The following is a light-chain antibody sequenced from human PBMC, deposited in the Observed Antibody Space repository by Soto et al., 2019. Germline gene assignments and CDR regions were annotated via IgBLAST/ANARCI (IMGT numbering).Light chain of an antibody. V-gene: IGLV2-14*01. CDR3: RSYTSSSLYV. J-gene: IGLJ1*01. CDR1: SSDVGGYNS. CDR2: DVS. Sequence: QSALTQPASVSGSPGQSITISCTGTSSDVGGYNSVSWYQQHPGKATKLMIYDVSNRPSGVSNRFSGSKSGNTASLTISWIKAEDEADYYCRSYTSSSLYVFGTGTKLTVL.